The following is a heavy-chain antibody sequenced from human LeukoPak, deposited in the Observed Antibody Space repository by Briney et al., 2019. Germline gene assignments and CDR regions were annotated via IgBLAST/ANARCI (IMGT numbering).Heavy chain of an antibody. CDR3: RYDSSTFDY. J-gene: IGHJ4*02. D-gene: IGHD5-12*01. CDR1: GLTFSSYE. V-gene: IGHV3-48*03. CDR2: ISGSGSTT. Sequence: GGSLRLSCAASGLTFSSYEMNWVRQAPGEGLEWVSYISGSGSTTHYADSVKGRFTISRDNAKNSLYLQMNSLRAEDTAVYYCRYDSSTFDYWGQGTLVTVSS.